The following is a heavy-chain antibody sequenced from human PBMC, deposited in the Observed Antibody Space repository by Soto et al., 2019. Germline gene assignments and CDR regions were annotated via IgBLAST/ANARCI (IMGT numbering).Heavy chain of an antibody. CDR3: ARDKIPGLFDY. CDR1: GGSFSGYY. Sequence: QVQLQQWGAGLLKPSETLSLTCAVYGGSFSGYYWTWIRQPPGTGLEWIGEINHSGSTNYNPSLKGRVTISVDTSKNQFSLKLTSVTAAVTAVYYCARDKIPGLFDYWGQGTLVTVSS. J-gene: IGHJ4*02. D-gene: IGHD2-21*01. V-gene: IGHV4-34*01. CDR2: INHSGST.